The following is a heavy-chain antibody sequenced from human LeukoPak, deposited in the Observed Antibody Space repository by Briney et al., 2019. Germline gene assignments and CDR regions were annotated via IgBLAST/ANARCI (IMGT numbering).Heavy chain of an antibody. CDR3: ASELFGELFIDY. V-gene: IGHV4-59*11. Sequence: SETLSLTCTVSGGSISSHYWSWIRQPPGKGLEWIGYIYYSGSTNYNPSLKSRVTISVDTSKNQFSLKLSSVTAADTAVYYCASELFGELFIDYWGQGTLVTVSS. CDR1: GGSISSHY. J-gene: IGHJ4*02. D-gene: IGHD3-10*01. CDR2: IYYSGST.